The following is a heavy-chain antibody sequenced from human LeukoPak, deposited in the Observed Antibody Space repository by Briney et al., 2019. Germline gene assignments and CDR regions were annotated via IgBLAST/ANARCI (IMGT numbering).Heavy chain of an antibody. V-gene: IGHV3-21*01. CDR3: ARVAYSSSIVPSWFDP. CDR2: ISSSSSYI. D-gene: IGHD6-6*01. Sequence: GGFLRLSCAASGFTFSSYSMNWVRQAPGKGLEWVSSISSSSSYIYYADSVKGRFTISRDNAKNSLYLQMNSLRAEDTAVYYCARVAYSSSIVPSWFDPWGQGTLVTVSS. J-gene: IGHJ5*02. CDR1: GFTFSSYS.